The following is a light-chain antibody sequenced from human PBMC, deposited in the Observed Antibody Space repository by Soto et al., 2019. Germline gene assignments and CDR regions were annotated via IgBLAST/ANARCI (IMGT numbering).Light chain of an antibody. J-gene: IGKJ5*01. CDR2: GAS. V-gene: IGKV3D-20*02. Sequence: EIIFTQSPDTLSLSPGERATLSCRSSQTVSSNYLAWCQQRPGQAPRLLIYGASTRAAGIPDRFSGSGSGTDFTLTITRLEPEDFAVYYCQQRSNWPITFGQGTRLETK. CDR3: QQRSNWPIT. CDR1: QTVSSNY.